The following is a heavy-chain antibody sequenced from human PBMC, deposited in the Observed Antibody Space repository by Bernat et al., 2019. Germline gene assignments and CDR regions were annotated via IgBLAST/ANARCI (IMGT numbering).Heavy chain of an antibody. D-gene: IGHD2-2*01. CDR2: MNPNSGNT. J-gene: IGHJ4*02. CDR3: ARAIVVVPAAIGDMYYFDY. CDR1: GYPFTNYD. V-gene: IGHV1-8*01. Sequence: QVQLVQSGAEVKKPGASVKVSCQASGYPFTNYDINWLRQATGQGLEWMGWMNPNSGNTGYAQKFQGRVTMSRNTSISTAYMELSSLRSEDTAVYYCARAIVVVPAAIGDMYYFDYWGQGTLVTVSS.